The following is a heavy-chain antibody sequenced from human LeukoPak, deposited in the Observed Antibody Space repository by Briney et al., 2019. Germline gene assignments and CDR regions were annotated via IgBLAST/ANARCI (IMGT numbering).Heavy chain of an antibody. CDR3: AKDGYPGHYYYYYMDV. D-gene: IGHD2-15*01. Sequence: PGGSLRLSCAASGFTFSSYSMSWVRQAPGKGLECVSLISWDGGSTFYADSVKGRFTISRDNSKNSVYVQMNSLRAEDTALYYCAKDGYPGHYYYYYMDVWGKGTTVTVSS. CDR1: GFTFSSYS. CDR2: ISWDGGST. J-gene: IGHJ6*03. V-gene: IGHV3-43D*03.